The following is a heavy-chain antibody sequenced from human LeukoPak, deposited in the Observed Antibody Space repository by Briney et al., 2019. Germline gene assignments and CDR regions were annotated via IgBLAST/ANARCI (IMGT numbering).Heavy chain of an antibody. CDR1: GDSISSNYW. CDR2: IYNTGSA. Sequence: SGTLSLTCTVSGDSISSNYWWSWVRQPPGRGLEWIGEIYNTGSANYSPSLKSRVTISIDKSKNQFSPKLNSVTAADTAVYYCARGRVIHFDYWGQGTLVTVSS. CDR3: ARGRVIHFDY. D-gene: IGHD2/OR15-2a*01. V-gene: IGHV4-4*02. J-gene: IGHJ4*02.